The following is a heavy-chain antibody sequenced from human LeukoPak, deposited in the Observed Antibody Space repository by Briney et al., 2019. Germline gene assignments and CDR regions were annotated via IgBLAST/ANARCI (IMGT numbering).Heavy chain of an antibody. D-gene: IGHD3-3*01. CDR1: GYTFTSYD. CDR2: INPNSGGT. Sequence: ASVKVSCKASGYTFTSYDINWVRQATGQGLEWMGWINPNSGGTNYAQKFQGRVTMTRDTSINTAYMELSRLRSDDTAVYYCARDRGIFENWFDPWGQGTLVTVSS. J-gene: IGHJ5*02. CDR3: ARDRGIFENWFDP. V-gene: IGHV1-2*02.